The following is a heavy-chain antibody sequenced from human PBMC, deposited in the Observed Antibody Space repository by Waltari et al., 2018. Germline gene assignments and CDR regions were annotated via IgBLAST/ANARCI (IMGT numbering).Heavy chain of an antibody. Sequence: EVQLVESGGGLVQPGGSLRLSCAGCGFTFSDQYMDWVRQAPGKGLECVGRTRNKAHSYTTEYAASVKGRFTISRDDSKNSTYLQMNSLNTEDTAVYYCATLSSGWSWGQGTLVTVSS. D-gene: IGHD6-19*01. J-gene: IGHJ5*02. CDR1: GFTFSDQY. CDR2: TRNKAHSYTT. V-gene: IGHV3-72*01. CDR3: ATLSSGWS.